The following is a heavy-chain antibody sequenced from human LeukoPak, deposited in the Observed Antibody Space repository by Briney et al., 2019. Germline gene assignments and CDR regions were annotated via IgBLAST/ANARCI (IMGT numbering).Heavy chain of an antibody. J-gene: IGHJ4*02. CDR2: INPNSGGT. CDR1: GYTFTGYY. Sequence: ASVKVSCKASGYTFTGYYMHWVRQAPGQGLEWMGWINPNSGGTNYAQKFRGRVTMTRDTSISTAYMELSRLRSDDTAVYYCARVRSSGYDEVPLDYWGQGTLVTVSS. CDR3: ARVRSSGYDEVPLDY. D-gene: IGHD5-12*01. V-gene: IGHV1-2*02.